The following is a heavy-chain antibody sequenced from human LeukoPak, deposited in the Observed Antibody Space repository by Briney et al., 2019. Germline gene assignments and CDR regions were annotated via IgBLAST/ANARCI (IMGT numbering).Heavy chain of an antibody. J-gene: IGHJ4*02. V-gene: IGHV1-69*13. CDR1: GYTFTSYG. CDR3: TRARGSYCADY. CDR2: IIPIFGTA. D-gene: IGHD3-10*01. Sequence: SVKVSCKASGYTFTSYGISWVRQAPGQGLEWMGGIIPIFGTANYAQKFQGRVTITAEESTSTAYMELSSLRSEDTAVYYCTRARGSYCADYWGQGTLVTVSS.